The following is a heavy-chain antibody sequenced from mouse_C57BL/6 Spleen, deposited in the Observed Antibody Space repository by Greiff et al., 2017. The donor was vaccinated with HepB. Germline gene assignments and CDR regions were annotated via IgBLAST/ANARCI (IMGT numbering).Heavy chain of an antibody. CDR2: INPNNGGT. V-gene: IGHV1-22*01. CDR3: AREGCSTTVGAPGYFDV. J-gene: IGHJ1*03. D-gene: IGHD1-1*01. CDR1: GYTFTDYN. Sequence: DVQLQESGPELVKPGASVKMSCKASGYTFTDYNMHWVKQSHGKSLEWIGYINPNNGGTSYNQKFKGKATLTVNKSSSTAYMELRSLTSEDSAVYYCAREGCSTTVGAPGYFDVWGTGTTVTVSS.